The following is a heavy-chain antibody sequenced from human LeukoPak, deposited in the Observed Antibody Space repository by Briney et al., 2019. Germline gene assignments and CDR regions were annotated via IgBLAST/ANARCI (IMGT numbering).Heavy chain of an antibody. Sequence: GGSLRLSCAASGFTFSDYYMSWIRQAPGKGLEWVSYISSSGSTIYYADSVKGRFTISRDNAKNSLYLQMNSLRAEDTAVYYCARDSRGIAVAGTASSADYWGQGTLVTVSS. CDR2: ISSSGSTI. J-gene: IGHJ4*02. CDR3: ARDSRGIAVAGTASSADY. V-gene: IGHV3-11*01. CDR1: GFTFSDYY. D-gene: IGHD6-19*01.